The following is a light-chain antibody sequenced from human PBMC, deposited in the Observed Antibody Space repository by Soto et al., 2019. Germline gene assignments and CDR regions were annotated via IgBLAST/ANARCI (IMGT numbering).Light chain of an antibody. CDR2: DAS. CDR3: LHFDSSLYT. V-gene: IGKV3-20*01. J-gene: IGKJ2*01. Sequence: EIVLTQSPGTLSLSPGERATLSCRASQSVSSSYLAWYQQKPGQAPRLLIYDASSRATVIPDRFSGSGSRTDFTLTISRLEPKDFAVYYCLHFDSSLYTFGQLIKLEIK. CDR1: QSVSSSY.